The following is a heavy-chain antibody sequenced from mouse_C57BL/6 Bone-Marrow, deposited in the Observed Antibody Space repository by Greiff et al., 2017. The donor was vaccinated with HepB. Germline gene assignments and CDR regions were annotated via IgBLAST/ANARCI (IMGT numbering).Heavy chain of an antibody. CDR1: GYTFTEYT. CDR3: ARHEEYDYGSSYYAMDY. Sequence: VQLQQSGAELVKPGASVKLSCKASGYTFTEYTIHWVKQRSGQGLEWIGWFYPGSGSIKYNEKFKDKATLTADKSSSTVYMELSRLTSEDSAVYFCARHEEYDYGSSYYAMDYWGQGTSVTVSS. D-gene: IGHD2-4*01. CDR2: FYPGSGSI. V-gene: IGHV1-62-2*01. J-gene: IGHJ4*01.